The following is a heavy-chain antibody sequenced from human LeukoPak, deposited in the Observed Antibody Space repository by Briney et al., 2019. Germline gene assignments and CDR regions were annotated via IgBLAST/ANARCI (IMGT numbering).Heavy chain of an antibody. D-gene: IGHD1-7*01. Sequence: ASVKVSCKASGYTFTSYYMHWVRQAPGQGLEWMVIINPSGGSTSYAQKFQGRVTMTRDMSTSTVYMELSSLRSEDTAVYYCARGTTITGTISYWGQGTLVTVSS. CDR3: ARGTTITGTISY. CDR1: GYTFTSYY. V-gene: IGHV1-46*01. CDR2: INPSGGST. J-gene: IGHJ4*02.